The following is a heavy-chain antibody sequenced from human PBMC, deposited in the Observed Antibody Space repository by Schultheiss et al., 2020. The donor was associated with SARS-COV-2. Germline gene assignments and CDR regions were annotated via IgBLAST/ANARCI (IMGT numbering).Heavy chain of an antibody. V-gene: IGHV4-59*01. J-gene: IGHJ6*02. CDR1: GGSISSYY. Sequence: LETLSLTCTVSGGSISSYYWSWIRQPPGKGLEWIGCMYYSGSTDYNPSLKSRVTISLDTSKNQFSLKLTSVTAADTAVYYCARGSSSWSYYGMDVWGQGTTVTVSS. CDR2: MYYSGST. CDR3: ARGSSSWSYYGMDV. D-gene: IGHD6-13*01.